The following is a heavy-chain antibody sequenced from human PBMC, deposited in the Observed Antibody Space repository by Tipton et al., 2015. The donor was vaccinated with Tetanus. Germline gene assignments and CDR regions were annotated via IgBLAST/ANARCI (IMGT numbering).Heavy chain of an antibody. J-gene: IGHJ4*02. CDR3: ARNTYYYGSGSLFGFDY. CDR2: IWYDGSNK. D-gene: IGHD3-10*01. Sequence: SLRLSCAASGFTFSSYGMHWVRQAPGKGLEWVAVIWYDGSNKYYADSVKGRFTISRDNSKNTVYLQMNSLRAEDTAVYYCARNTYYYGSGSLFGFDYWGQGTLVTVSS. V-gene: IGHV3-33*01. CDR1: GFTFSSYG.